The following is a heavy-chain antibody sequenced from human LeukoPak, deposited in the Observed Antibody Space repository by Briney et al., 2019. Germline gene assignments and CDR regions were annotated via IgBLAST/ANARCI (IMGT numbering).Heavy chain of an antibody. CDR1: GGSFSGYS. Sequence: SETLSLTCAVYGGSFSGYSWNWIRQPSVKGLEWIGEINHSGGTNYNPSLKSRVTISVDTSKNQFSLKLSSVTAADTAVYYCASFSQHFDYWGQGTLVTVSS. CDR3: ASFSQHFDY. CDR2: INHSGGT. V-gene: IGHV4-34*01. J-gene: IGHJ4*02. D-gene: IGHD3-3*01.